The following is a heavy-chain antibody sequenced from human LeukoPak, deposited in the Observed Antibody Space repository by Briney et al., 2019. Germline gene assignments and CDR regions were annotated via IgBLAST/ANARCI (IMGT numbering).Heavy chain of an antibody. CDR1: GGSVTSTNW. D-gene: IGHD6-19*01. Sequence: SETLSLTCDVSGGSVTSTNWWTWVRQPPGKGLEWIGSLFYSGSTYYNPSLRSRVTMSVDTSKNQFSLKLSSVIAADTAVYYCARQVGGGWWYFDYWGQGTLVTVSS. CDR3: ARQVGGGWWYFDY. V-gene: IGHV4-39*01. J-gene: IGHJ4*02. CDR2: LFYSGST.